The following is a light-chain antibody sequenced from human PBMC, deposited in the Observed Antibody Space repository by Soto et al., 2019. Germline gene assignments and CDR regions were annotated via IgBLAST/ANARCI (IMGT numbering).Light chain of an antibody. CDR1: QTIRSW. CDR2: AAS. J-gene: IGKJ1*01. CDR3: QQYNSILSA. V-gene: IGKV1-5*01. Sequence: DIQMTQSPSTLSGSLGDRVTITCRASQTIRSWLAWYQQKPGKAPKLLIYAASSLESGVPSRFSGSGSGTEFTLTISSLQPDDFATYYCQQYNSILSAFGQGTKVDI.